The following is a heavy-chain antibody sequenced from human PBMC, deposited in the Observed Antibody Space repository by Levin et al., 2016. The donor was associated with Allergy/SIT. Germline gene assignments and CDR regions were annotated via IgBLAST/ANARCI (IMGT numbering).Heavy chain of an antibody. V-gene: IGHV1-69*04. CDR3: ARAPSGYDNYGMDV. CDR2: IIPILGIA. Sequence: WVRQAPGQGLEWMGRIIPILGIANYAQKFQGRVTITADKSTSTAYMELSSLRSEDTAVYYCARAPSGYDNYGMDVWGQGTTVTVSS. D-gene: IGHD5-12*01. J-gene: IGHJ6*02.